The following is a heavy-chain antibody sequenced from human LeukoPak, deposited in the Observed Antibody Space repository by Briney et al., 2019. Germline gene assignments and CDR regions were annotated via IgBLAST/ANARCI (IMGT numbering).Heavy chain of an antibody. V-gene: IGHV1-18*01. CDR2: ISAYNGNT. D-gene: IGHD2-21*01. J-gene: IGHJ4*02. CDR3: ARVVVSCDIVVVSAISDF. CDR1: GYTFSSYG. Sequence: GASVKVSCKASGYTFSSYGITWVRQAPGQGLEWMGWISAYNGNTNYAQKLQGRVTMTTDTSTSTAYKELRSLRSDDTAVYYCARVVVSCDIVVVSAISDFWGQGTLITASS.